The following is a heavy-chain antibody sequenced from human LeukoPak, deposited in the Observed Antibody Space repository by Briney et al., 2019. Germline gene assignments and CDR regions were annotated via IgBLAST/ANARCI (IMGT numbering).Heavy chain of an antibody. CDR1: GGAFSSYA. V-gene: IGHV1-69*05. Sequence: SVKVSCKASGGAFSSYAISWVRQAPGQGLEWMGGIIPIFGTANYAQKFQGRVTITTDESTSTAYMELSSLRSEDTAVYYCARVPSIAAGGPLDPWGQGTLVTVSS. D-gene: IGHD6-13*01. J-gene: IGHJ5*02. CDR3: ARVPSIAAGGPLDP. CDR2: IIPIFGTA.